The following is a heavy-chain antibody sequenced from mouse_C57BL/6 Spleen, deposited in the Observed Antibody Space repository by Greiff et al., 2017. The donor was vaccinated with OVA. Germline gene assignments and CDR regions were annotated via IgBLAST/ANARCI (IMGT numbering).Heavy chain of an antibody. CDR2: IDPSDSYT. CDR1: GYTFTSYW. D-gene: IGHD2-1*01. CDR3: ARGGLNGNYPWFAY. Sequence: QVHVKQPGAELVRPGTSVKLSCKASGYTFTSYWMHWVKQRPGQGLEWIGVIDPSDSYTNYNQKFKGKATLTVDTSSSTAYMQLSSLTSEDSAVYYCARGGLNGNYPWFAYWGQGTLVTVSA. J-gene: IGHJ3*01. V-gene: IGHV1-59*01.